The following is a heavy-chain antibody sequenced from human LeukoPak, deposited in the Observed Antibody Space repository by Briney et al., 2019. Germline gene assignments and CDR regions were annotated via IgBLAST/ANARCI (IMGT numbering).Heavy chain of an antibody. Sequence: ASVKVSCKASGYTFTSYDINWVRQATGQGLEWMGWMNPNSGNTGYAQKFQGRVTMTRNTSISTAYMELSSLRSEETAVYYCARGAYYYDILTGYYYWGQGNLVTVSS. CDR1: GYTFTSYD. J-gene: IGHJ4*02. V-gene: IGHV1-8*01. CDR2: MNPNSGNT. D-gene: IGHD3-9*01. CDR3: ARGAYYYDILTGYYY.